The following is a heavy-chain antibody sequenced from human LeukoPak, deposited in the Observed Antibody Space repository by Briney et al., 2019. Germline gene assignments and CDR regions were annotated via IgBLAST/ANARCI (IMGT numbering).Heavy chain of an antibody. D-gene: IGHD6-19*01. CDR1: GGSFSGYD. Sequence: SETLSLTCAVYGGSFSGYDWSWIRQPPGKGLEWIGEINHSGSTNYNPTLKSRVTISVDTSKHQFSLKLSSVTAADTAVYYCARGRGAVAGTDFDHWGQGTLVTVSS. V-gene: IGHV4-34*01. CDR3: ARGRGAVAGTDFDH. J-gene: IGHJ4*02. CDR2: INHSGST.